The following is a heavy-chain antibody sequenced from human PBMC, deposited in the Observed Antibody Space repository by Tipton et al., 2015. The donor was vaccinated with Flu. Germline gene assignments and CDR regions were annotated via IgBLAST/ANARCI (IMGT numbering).Heavy chain of an antibody. CDR2: VFTSGST. CDR1: GGSISSGSYY. V-gene: IGHV4-61*02. Sequence: TLSLTCSVSGGSISSGSYYWSWIRQPAGKGLEWIGRVFTSGSTNYNPSLKSRVTILLDTSKNQFSLKLRSVAAADTAMYYCARRDYSNYVSDPKNWFDPWGQGVQVSVSS. CDR3: ARRDYSNYVSDPKNWFDP. J-gene: IGHJ5*02. D-gene: IGHD4-11*01.